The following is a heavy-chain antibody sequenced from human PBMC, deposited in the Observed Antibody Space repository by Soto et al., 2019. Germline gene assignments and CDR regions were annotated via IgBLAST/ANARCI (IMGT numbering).Heavy chain of an antibody. D-gene: IGHD4-17*01. J-gene: IGHJ2*01. CDR2: ISYDGSNK. V-gene: IGHV3-30*04. Sequence: GGSLRLSCAASGFTFSSYAMHWVRQAPGKGLEWVAVISYDGSNKYYADSVKGGFTIARDNSKNTLYLQMNSLSAEDTAVYYCARDGLGPRDYGGPFDLWGRGTLVTVSS. CDR3: ARDGLGPRDYGGPFDL. CDR1: GFTFSSYA.